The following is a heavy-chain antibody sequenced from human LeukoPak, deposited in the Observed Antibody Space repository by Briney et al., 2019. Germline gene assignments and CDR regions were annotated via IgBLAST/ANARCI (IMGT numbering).Heavy chain of an antibody. Sequence: ASVKVSRKASGYTFTSYGISWVRQAPGQGLEWMGWISAYNGNTNYAQKLQGRVTMTTDTSTSTAYMELRSLRSDDTAVYYCARLYGYSSSWPRGDFDYWGQGTLVTVSS. J-gene: IGHJ4*02. CDR2: ISAYNGNT. V-gene: IGHV1-18*01. CDR3: ARLYGYSSSWPRGDFDY. D-gene: IGHD6-13*01. CDR1: GYTFTSYG.